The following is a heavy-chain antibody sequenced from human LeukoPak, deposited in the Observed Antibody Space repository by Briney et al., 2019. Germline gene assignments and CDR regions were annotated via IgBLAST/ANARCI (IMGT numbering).Heavy chain of an antibody. V-gene: IGHV4-39*07. J-gene: IGHJ4*02. CDR2: IYYTGST. CDR1: GGSISSSNYY. Sequence: SETLSLTCTVSGGSISSSNYYWGWIRQPPGKGLEWIGSIYYTGSTYYNPSLKSRVTISVDTSKNQFSLKLSSVTAADTAVYYCAKVGSGWYVGVFHWGQGTLVTVSS. D-gene: IGHD6-19*01. CDR3: AKVGSGWYVGVFH.